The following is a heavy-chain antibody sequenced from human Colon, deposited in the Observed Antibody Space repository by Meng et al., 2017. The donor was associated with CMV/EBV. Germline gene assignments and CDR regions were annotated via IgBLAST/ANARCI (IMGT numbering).Heavy chain of an antibody. V-gene: IGHV3-7*03. CDR1: GFTFSSYW. D-gene: IGHD3/OR15-3a*01. J-gene: IGHJ4*02. CDR2: VKQDGSEK. Sequence: GGSLRLSCAASGFTFSSYWMSWVRQAPGKGLEWVANVKQDGSEKNYVDSVKGRFTISRDNSRNTLYLQMNSLRADDTAVYYCAKGPDYSYFWTASDWGQGALVTVSS. CDR3: AKGPDYSYFWTASD.